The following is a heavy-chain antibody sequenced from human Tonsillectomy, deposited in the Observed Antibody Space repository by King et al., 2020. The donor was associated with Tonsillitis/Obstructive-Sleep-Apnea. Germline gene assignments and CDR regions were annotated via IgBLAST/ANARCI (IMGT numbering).Heavy chain of an antibody. CDR3: AKXSHPXXXGSYXXFDX. V-gene: IGHV3-9*01. J-gene: IGHJ3*02. CDR1: GFIFDDYA. CDR2: ISWNSGNI. D-gene: IGHD3-16*02. Sequence: QLVQSGGGLVQPGRSLRXSCATXGFIFDDYAMHWVRQVPGKXLQWVSGISWNSGNIGYAXSVXGRXTIXXDNAKNSLYLQMNSXRAEXTAXYYCAKXSHPXXXGSYXXFDXWGQXXXVTXSX.